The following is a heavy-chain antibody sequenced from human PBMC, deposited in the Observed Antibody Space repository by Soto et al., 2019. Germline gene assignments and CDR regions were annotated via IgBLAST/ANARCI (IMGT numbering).Heavy chain of an antibody. CDR2: IYPGDSDT. CDR1: GYSFTSYW. Sequence: PGESLKISWNGSGYSFTSYWIGWVRQMPGKGLEWMGIIYPGDSDTRYSPSFQGQVTISADKSISTAYLQWSSLKASDTAMYYCARYRDIVVVTALDYWGQGTLVTVSS. V-gene: IGHV5-51*01. J-gene: IGHJ4*02. CDR3: ARYRDIVVVTALDY. D-gene: IGHD2-21*02.